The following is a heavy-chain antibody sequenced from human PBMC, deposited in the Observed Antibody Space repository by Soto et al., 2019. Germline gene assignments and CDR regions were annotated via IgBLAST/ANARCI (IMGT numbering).Heavy chain of an antibody. CDR1: GGTFSSYA. J-gene: IGHJ6*02. CDR3: AREKGSTAYYYYGMDV. Sequence: QVQLVQSGAEVKKPGSSVKVSCKASGGTFSSYAISWVRQAPGQGLEWMGGIIPIFGTANYAQKFQGRVTITADESTITAYMERSSLRSEDTAVYYCAREKGSTAYYYYGMDVWGQGTTVTVSS. V-gene: IGHV1-69*12. D-gene: IGHD3-10*01. CDR2: IIPIFGTA.